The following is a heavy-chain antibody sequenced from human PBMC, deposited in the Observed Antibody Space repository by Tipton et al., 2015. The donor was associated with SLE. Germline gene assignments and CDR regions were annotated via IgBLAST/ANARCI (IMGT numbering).Heavy chain of an antibody. V-gene: IGHV4-61*09. CDR2: IFTSGTT. J-gene: IGHJ5*02. Sequence: TLSPTCTVSGGSISSGSDFWTWIRQPAGKGLEWIGYIFTSGTTKYNPSLQSRVTISADKSKNQFSLEVNSVTAADTAVYFCARGTSMPKVDWFGQWGQGTLVTVSS. CDR1: GGSISSGSDF. CDR3: ARGTSMPKVDWFGQ. D-gene: IGHD2/OR15-2a*01.